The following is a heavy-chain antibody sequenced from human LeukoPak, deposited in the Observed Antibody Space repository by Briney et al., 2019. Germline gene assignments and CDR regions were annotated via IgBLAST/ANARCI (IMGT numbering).Heavy chain of an antibody. D-gene: IGHD1-1*01. CDR1: GFTFSSYW. Sequence: PGGSLRLSCTASGFTFSSYWMHWVRQAPGKGLVWVSHINTDGSSTNYADSVKGRFTISRDNAKNTLYLQMNSLRAEDTAVYYCARAPRTTGRTWVNYYYYMDVWGKGTAVTVSS. V-gene: IGHV3-74*01. CDR2: INTDGSST. J-gene: IGHJ6*03. CDR3: ARAPRTTGRTWVNYYYYMDV.